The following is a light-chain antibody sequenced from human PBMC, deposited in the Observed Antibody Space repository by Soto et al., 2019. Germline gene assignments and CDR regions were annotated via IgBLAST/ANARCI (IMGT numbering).Light chain of an antibody. CDR2: GAS. CDR1: QSVSHNY. CDR3: QQYDRSWT. J-gene: IGKJ1*01. Sequence: IVLTQSPGTLSLSRGERATLSCRASQSVSHNYLAWYQQKPGQSPTLLIYGASSRATGIPDRFSGSGSGTDFILTISRLEPEDFAVYYCQQYDRSWTFGQGTKVDIK. V-gene: IGKV3-20*01.